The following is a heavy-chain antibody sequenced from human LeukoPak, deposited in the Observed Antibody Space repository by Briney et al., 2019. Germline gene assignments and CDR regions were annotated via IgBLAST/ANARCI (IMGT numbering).Heavy chain of an antibody. CDR2: ISYSGST. CDR3: ARRHSDSSGFYTA. CDR1: GGSLSRSSSY. D-gene: IGHD3-22*01. J-gene: IGHJ5*02. Sequence: PSETLSLTCSLSGGSLSRSSSYWAWIRQPPGKGLEWLGSISYSGSTYYNPSLKSRVTISIDTSKNQCFLNLTSVTATDTAVYYCARRHSDSSGFYTAWGQGTLVTVSS. V-gene: IGHV4-39*01.